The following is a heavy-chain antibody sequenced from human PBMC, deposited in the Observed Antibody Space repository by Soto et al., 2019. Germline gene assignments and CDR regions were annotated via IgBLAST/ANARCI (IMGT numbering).Heavy chain of an antibody. J-gene: IGHJ4*02. CDR2: IYYSGST. V-gene: IGHV4-30-4*01. CDR1: GGSISSGDYY. CDR3: ARENSGVRGRIDY. Sequence: SETLSLTCTVSGGSISSGDYYWSWIRQPPGKGLEWIGYIYYSGSTYYNPSLKSRVTISVDTSKNQFSLKLSSVTAADTAVYYCARENSGVRGRIDYWGQGTLVTVSS. D-gene: IGHD1-1*01.